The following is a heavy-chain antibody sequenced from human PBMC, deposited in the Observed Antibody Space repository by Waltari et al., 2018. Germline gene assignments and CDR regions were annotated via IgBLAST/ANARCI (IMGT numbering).Heavy chain of an antibody. CDR1: GGPISSYY. J-gene: IGHJ6*02. Sequence: QVQLQESGPGLVKPSETLSLTCTVSGGPISSYYWCWIRQPPGKGLEWIGYIYYSGSTNYNPSLKSRVTISVDTSKNQFSLKLSSVTAADTAVYYCARVRRELYYYYYGMDVWGQGTTVTVSS. D-gene: IGHD3-10*01. CDR3: ARVRRELYYYYYGMDV. V-gene: IGHV4-59*01. CDR2: IYYSGST.